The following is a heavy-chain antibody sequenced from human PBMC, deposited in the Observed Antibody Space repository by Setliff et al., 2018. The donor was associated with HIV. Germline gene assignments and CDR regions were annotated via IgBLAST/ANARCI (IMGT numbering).Heavy chain of an antibody. Sequence: PGESLKISCQGSGFSIPNYWIGWVRQMPGKGLEWMGIIHPGDSNTRYSPSFEGHVTISADRSRNTAYLQWTALKASDTAMYYCARHTIDISLLVVQDPGPFDIWGRGTMVTVSS. CDR2: IHPGDSNT. CDR1: GFSIPNYW. D-gene: IGHD3-10*01. CDR3: ARHTIDISLLVVQDPGPFDI. V-gene: IGHV5-51*01. J-gene: IGHJ3*02.